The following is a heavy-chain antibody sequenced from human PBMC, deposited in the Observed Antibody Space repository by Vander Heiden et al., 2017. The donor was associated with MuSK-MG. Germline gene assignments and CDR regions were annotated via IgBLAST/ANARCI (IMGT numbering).Heavy chain of an antibody. D-gene: IGHD2-2*01. V-gene: IGHV1-69*01. Sequence: QVQLVQSGAEVKKPGSSVKVSCKASGGTFSSYAISWVRQAPGQGLEWLGGIIPIFGTANYAQKFQGRVTITADESTSTAYMELSSLRSEDTAVYYCAREPKRCSSTSCFPGYDAFDIWGQGTMVTVSS. CDR2: IIPIFGTA. J-gene: IGHJ3*02. CDR3: AREPKRCSSTSCFPGYDAFDI. CDR1: GGTFSSYA.